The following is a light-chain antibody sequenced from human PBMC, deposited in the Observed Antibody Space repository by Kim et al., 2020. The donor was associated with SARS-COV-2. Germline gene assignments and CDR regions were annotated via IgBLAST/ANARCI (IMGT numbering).Light chain of an antibody. CDR2: WSS. Sequence: DIVMTQFPDSLAVYQGERATIHCKSSQSVFKNNDYLAWYQQKPGQPPRLLIYWSSTRASGVPDRFSGSGSGTDFTLTITSLQAEDVASYYCQQYYSTPPTFGQGTKVDIK. V-gene: IGKV4-1*01. CDR1: QSVFKNNDY. J-gene: IGKJ1*01. CDR3: QQYYSTPPT.